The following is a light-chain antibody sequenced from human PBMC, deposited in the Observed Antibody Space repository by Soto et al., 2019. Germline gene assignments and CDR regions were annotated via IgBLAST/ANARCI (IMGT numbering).Light chain of an antibody. CDR2: DVS. CDR3: SSYTSNSTVV. J-gene: IGLJ2*01. CDR1: SSDVGGYNY. V-gene: IGLV2-14*01. Sequence: QSVLTQPASVSGSPGQSITISCTGTSSDVGGYNYVSWYQQHPGKAPKLMIYDVSNRPSGVSNRFSGSKSGNTASLTISGLQAGEEAGYYCSSYTSNSTVVVGGGTKVTVL.